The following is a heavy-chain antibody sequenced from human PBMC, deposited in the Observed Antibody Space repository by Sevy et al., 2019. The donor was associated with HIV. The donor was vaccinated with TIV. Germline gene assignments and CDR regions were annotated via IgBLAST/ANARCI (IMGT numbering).Heavy chain of an antibody. J-gene: IGHJ6*02. CDR3: ATPQPHFYGSGSYLIGGYYGMDV. CDR2: INHSGST. Sequence: SETLSLTCAVYGGSFSGYYWSWIRQPPGKGLEWIGEINHSGSTNYNPPLKSRVTISVDTSKNQFSLKLSSVTAADTAVYYCATPQPHFYGSGSYLIGGYYGMDVWGQGTTVTVSS. CDR1: GGSFSGYY. D-gene: IGHD3-10*01. V-gene: IGHV4-34*01.